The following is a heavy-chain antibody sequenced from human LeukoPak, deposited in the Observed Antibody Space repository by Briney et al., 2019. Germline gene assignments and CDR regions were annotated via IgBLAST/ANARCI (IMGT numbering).Heavy chain of an antibody. CDR1: GYTFTVYY. CDR2: INPNSGDT. CDR3: ARGLLGNSGYSPYDV. Sequence: ASVKVSCKASGYTFTVYYIHWVRQAPGQGLEWMGWINPNSGDTNYAQRFQGRVTMTRDTSTSTVYMDLGSLRSDDTAVYYCARGLLGNSGYSPYDVWGQGTMVTVSS. D-gene: IGHD3-22*01. J-gene: IGHJ3*01. V-gene: IGHV1-2*02.